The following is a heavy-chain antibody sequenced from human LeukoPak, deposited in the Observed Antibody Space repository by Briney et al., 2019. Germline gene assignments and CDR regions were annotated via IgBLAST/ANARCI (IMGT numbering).Heavy chain of an antibody. D-gene: IGHD5-24*01. J-gene: IGHJ4*02. CDR2: ISAYNGNT. CDR1: GYTFTSYG. V-gene: IGHV1-18*01. Sequence: GASEKVSCKASGYTFTSYGISWVRQAPGQGLEWMGWISAYNGNTNYAQKLQGRVTMTTDTSTSTAYMELRSLRSDDTAVYYCARDEPSRDGYNYVVGFDYWGQGTLVTVSS. CDR3: ARDEPSRDGYNYVVGFDY.